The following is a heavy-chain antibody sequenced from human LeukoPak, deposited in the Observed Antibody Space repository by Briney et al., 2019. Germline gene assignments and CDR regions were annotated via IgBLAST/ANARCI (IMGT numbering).Heavy chain of an antibody. CDR1: GFTFSSYG. J-gene: IGHJ4*02. CDR3: AKDHTYSGSSDY. D-gene: IGHD1-26*01. Sequence: PGGSLRLSCAASGFTFSSYGMHWVRQAPGKGLEWVAVISYDGSNKYYADSVKGRFTISRDNSKNTLYLQMNSLRAEDTAVYYCAKDHTYSGSSDYWGQGTLVTVSS. CDR2: ISYDGSNK. V-gene: IGHV3-30*18.